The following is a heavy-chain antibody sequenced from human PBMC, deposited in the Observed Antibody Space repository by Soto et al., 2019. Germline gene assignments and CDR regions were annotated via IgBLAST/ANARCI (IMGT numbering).Heavy chain of an antibody. J-gene: IGHJ3*02. CDR1: GGTFSSYA. V-gene: IGHV1-69*12. D-gene: IGHD4-4*01. CDR3: ARDSTVATHAFDI. CDR2: IIPVFGTA. Sequence: QVQLAQSGAEVKKPGSSVKVSCKASGGTFSSYASSWVRQAPGQGLEWMGGIIPVFGTANYAQMFQGRVTITADDATNTAYMELSSLRSDDTAMYYCARDSTVATHAFDIWGQGTMVTVSS.